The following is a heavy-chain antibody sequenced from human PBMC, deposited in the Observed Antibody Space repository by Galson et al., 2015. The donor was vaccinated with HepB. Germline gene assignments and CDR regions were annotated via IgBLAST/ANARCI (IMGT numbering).Heavy chain of an antibody. Sequence: SLRLSCAASGFTFSSYSMNWVRQAPGKGLEWVSYISSSSSTIYYADSVKGRFTISRDNAKNSLYLQMNSLRDEDTAVYYCARDCSGGSCYRTYWYFDLWGRGTLVTVSS. CDR1: GFTFSSYS. D-gene: IGHD2-15*01. V-gene: IGHV3-48*02. J-gene: IGHJ2*01. CDR3: ARDCSGGSCYRTYWYFDL. CDR2: ISSSSSTI.